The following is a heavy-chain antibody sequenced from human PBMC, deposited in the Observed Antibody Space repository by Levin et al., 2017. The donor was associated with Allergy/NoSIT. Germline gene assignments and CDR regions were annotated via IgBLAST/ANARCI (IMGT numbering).Heavy chain of an antibody. J-gene: IGHJ4*02. CDR1: GYTFTSYG. D-gene: IGHD3-22*01. CDR3: ARDRWDSSYDSSGYYYASNDY. CDR2: ISAYNNNT. V-gene: IGHV1-18*01. Sequence: ASVKVSCKASGYTFTSYGISWVRQAPGQGLEWMGWISAYNNNTNYTQKLQGRVTMTTDTSTSTAYMELRSLRSDDTAVYYCARDRWDSSYDSSGYYYASNDYWGQGTLVTVSS.